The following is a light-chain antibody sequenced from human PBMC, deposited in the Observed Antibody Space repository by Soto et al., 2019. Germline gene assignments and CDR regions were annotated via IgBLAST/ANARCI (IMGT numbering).Light chain of an antibody. CDR2: GAS. V-gene: IGKV3-20*01. J-gene: IGKJ2*01. Sequence: EVVLTQSPGTLSLSPGERATLSCRASQSVSSSYLAWYQQKPGQAPRLLISGASTRATGIPDRFSGSGSGSDFTLTISRLEPEDFAVYYCQKYGSSPNPWVTFGQGTKLEIK. CDR3: QKYGSSPNPWVT. CDR1: QSVSSSY.